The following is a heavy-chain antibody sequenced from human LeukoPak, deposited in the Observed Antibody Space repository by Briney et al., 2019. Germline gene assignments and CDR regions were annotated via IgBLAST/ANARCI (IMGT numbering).Heavy chain of an antibody. J-gene: IGHJ4*02. Sequence: SETLSLTCAVYGGSFSGYYWSWIRQPPGKGLEWIGEINHSGSTNYNPSLKSRVTISVDTSKNQFSLKLSSVTAADTAVYYCARGLPVAQTAANYYFDYWGQGTLVTVSS. D-gene: IGHD6-25*01. V-gene: IGHV4-34*01. CDR1: GGSFSGYY. CDR3: ARGLPVAQTAANYYFDY. CDR2: INHSGST.